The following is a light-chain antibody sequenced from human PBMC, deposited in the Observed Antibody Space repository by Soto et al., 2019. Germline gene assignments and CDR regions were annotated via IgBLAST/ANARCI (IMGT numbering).Light chain of an antibody. CDR3: SSYTSRHTWV. CDR2: EVS. J-gene: IGLJ3*02. Sequence: QSVLTQPASVSGSPGQSITISCTGTSSDVGGYNYVSWYQQHPGKAPKLMIYEVSNRPSGVSNRFSGSKSGNTASLTISGLQADDEADYYCSSYTSRHTWVFGEGTKLTVL. CDR1: SSDVGGYNY. V-gene: IGLV2-14*01.